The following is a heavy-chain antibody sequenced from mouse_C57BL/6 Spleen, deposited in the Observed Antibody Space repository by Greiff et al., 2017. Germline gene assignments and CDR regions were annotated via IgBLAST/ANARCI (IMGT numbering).Heavy chain of an antibody. J-gene: IGHJ4*01. CDR1: GYTFTSYW. CDR2: IDPSDSYT. V-gene: IGHV1-50*01. CDR3: ASHYYGSSSYYAKDY. D-gene: IGHD1-1*01. Sequence: QVQLQQPGAELVKPGASVKLSCKASGYTFTSYWMQWVKQRPGQGLEWIGEIDPSDSYTNYNQKFKGQATLTVDTTSSTAYMQLSSLTSEDSAVYYCASHYYGSSSYYAKDYWGQGTSVSVSS.